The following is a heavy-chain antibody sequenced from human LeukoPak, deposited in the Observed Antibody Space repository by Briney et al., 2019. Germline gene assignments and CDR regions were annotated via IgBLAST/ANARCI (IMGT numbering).Heavy chain of an antibody. CDR3: AREASNNWNVPANYFDY. Sequence: GGSLRLSCAASGFTFGSYNMNWVRQAPGKGLEWVSFISSSSTYIYYADSVKGRFTISRDSAKNSLYLQMNSLRAEDTAVYYCAREASNNWNVPANYFDYWGQGTLVSVSS. J-gene: IGHJ4*02. CDR2: ISSSSTYI. V-gene: IGHV3-21*01. CDR1: GFTFGSYN. D-gene: IGHD1-20*01.